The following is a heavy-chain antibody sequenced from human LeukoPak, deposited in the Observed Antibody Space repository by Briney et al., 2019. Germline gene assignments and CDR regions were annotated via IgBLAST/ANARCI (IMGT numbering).Heavy chain of an antibody. Sequence: AAEKVSCKASGYTFTNYGISWVRQAPGQGLEWMGWISAYNGHTDSAQKFQGRVTMTTDTSTSTAYMELRSLRSDDTATYYCARASAQWSDYWGQGTLVTVSS. D-gene: IGHD2-15*01. CDR2: ISAYNGHT. V-gene: IGHV1-18*01. CDR3: ARASAQWSDY. CDR1: GYTFTNYG. J-gene: IGHJ4*02.